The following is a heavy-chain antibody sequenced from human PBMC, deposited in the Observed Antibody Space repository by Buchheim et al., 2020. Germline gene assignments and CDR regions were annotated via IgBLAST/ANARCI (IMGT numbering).Heavy chain of an antibody. CDR1: GFTFSSYS. Sequence: EVQLVESGGGLVQPGGSLRLSCAASGFTFSSYSMNWVRQAPGKGLEWVSYISSSNSTIYYADSVKGRFTISRDNAKNSLYLQMNSLRDEDTAVYYCARVALRDSSGYYIWYFDLWGRGTL. D-gene: IGHD3-22*01. V-gene: IGHV3-48*02. J-gene: IGHJ2*01. CDR2: ISSSNSTI. CDR3: ARVALRDSSGYYIWYFDL.